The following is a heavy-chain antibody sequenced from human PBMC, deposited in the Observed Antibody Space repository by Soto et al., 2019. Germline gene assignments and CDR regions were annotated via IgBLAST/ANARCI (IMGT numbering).Heavy chain of an antibody. Sequence: VQLVQSGAEVKKPGSSVKVSCKASGFTFSSYAMSWVRQAPGKGLEWVSGIGASGTGTYYADSVKGRFTISRDNSKNTLHLQMNSLRDEDTAVYYCALRKTGSYFDYWGQGTLVTVSS. CDR3: ALRKTGSYFDY. J-gene: IGHJ4*02. CDR2: IGASGTGT. CDR1: GFTFSSYA. D-gene: IGHD1-26*01. V-gene: IGHV3-23*04.